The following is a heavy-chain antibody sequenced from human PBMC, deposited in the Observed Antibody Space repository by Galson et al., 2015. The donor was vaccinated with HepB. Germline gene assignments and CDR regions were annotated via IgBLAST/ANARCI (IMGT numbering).Heavy chain of an antibody. CDR3: ARDRSSSWYADY. J-gene: IGHJ4*02. CDR1: GFTFSRYS. CDR2: IWYDGSNK. D-gene: IGHD6-13*01. Sequence: SLRLSCAASGFTFSRYSMHWVRQAPGKGLEWVAVIWYDGSNKYYADSVKGRFTISRDNSKNTLYLQMNSLRAEDTAVYYCARDRSSSWYADYWGQGTLVTVSS. V-gene: IGHV3-33*08.